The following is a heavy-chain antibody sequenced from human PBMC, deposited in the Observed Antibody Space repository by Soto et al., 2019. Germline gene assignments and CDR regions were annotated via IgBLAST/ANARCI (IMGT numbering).Heavy chain of an antibody. V-gene: IGHV3-66*01. CDR1: GLTVSNNY. CDR3: ARGLGRLDP. D-gene: IGHD1-26*01. Sequence: EVQLVESGGGLVQPGGSLRLSCAASGLTVSNNYMTWVRRAPGKGLEWVSVIYSDSTTYYADSVRGRFTISRDNSKNTLYLQIDSLRAEDTAMYYCARGLGRLDPWGQGTLLSVSS. J-gene: IGHJ5*02. CDR2: IYSDSTT.